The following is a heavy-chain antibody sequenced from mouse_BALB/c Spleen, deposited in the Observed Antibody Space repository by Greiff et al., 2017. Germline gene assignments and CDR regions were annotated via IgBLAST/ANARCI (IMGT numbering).Heavy chain of an antibody. CDR1: GYTFTDYW. CDR3: ARRGFAY. Sequence: VQLQQPGAELVMPGASVKMSCKASGYTFTDYWMHWVKERPGQGLEWIGVINPGSGGTNYNEKFKGKATLTADKSSSTAYMQLSSLTSDDSAVYFCARRGFAYWGQGTLVTVSA. CDR2: INPGSGGT. J-gene: IGHJ3*01. V-gene: IGHV1-54*03.